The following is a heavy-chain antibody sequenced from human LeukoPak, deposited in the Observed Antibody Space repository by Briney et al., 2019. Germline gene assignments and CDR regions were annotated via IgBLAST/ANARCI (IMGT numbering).Heavy chain of an antibody. CDR1: GFTFSNYD. CDR3: ARDLYSGSRDAFDI. Sequence: GGSLRLSCVASGFTFSNYDMSWVRQAPGKGLEWVSLISGGGPSTYYTDSVKGRFTISRDNAKNSLYLQMNSLRAEDTAVYYCARDLYSGSRDAFDIWGQGTMVTVSS. CDR2: ISGGGPST. J-gene: IGHJ3*02. V-gene: IGHV3-23*01. D-gene: IGHD1-26*01.